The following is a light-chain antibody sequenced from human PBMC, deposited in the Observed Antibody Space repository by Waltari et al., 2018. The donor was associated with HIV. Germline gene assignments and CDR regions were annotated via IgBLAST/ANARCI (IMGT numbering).Light chain of an antibody. Sequence: DIQMTQSPSTLSASVEDRVTITCRASQTSSRWLAWYQQKPGKAPKLLIYKASSLESGVPSRFSGSGSGTDFTLTISSLQPDDFATYYCLQYKDFPLTFGGGTKVEIK. J-gene: IGKJ4*01. CDR1: QTSSRW. CDR3: LQYKDFPLT. CDR2: KAS. V-gene: IGKV1-5*03.